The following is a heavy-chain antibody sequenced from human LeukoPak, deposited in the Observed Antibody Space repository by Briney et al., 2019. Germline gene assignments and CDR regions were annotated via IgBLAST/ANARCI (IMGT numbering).Heavy chain of an antibody. V-gene: IGHV1-2*02. D-gene: IGHD6-13*01. CDR2: INPNSGGT. CDR1: GYTFTGYY. J-gene: IGHJ5*02. CDR3: ARDRQQLAGDNWFDP. Sequence: GASVKVSCKASGYTFTGYYMHWVRQAPGQGLEWMGWINPNSGGTNYAQKLQGRVTMTTDTSTSTAYMELRSLRSDDTAVYYCARDRQQLAGDNWFDPWGQGTLVTVSS.